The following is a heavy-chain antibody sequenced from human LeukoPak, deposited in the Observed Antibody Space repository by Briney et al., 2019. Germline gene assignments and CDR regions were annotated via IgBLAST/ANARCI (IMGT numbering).Heavy chain of an antibody. V-gene: IGHV4-59*01. CDR2: IYYIGTT. CDR1: GGSIRKYY. D-gene: IGHD3-22*01. J-gene: IGHJ4*02. CDR3: AGLVGRYSSGLYYYYFDY. Sequence: SETLSLTCSVSGGSIRKYYWSWIRQPPGKGLEGIGYIYYIGTTNYNPSLKSRVTISVDTSTDQFSLKLKSVTAADTAVYYCAGLVGRYSSGLYYYYFDYWGQGTLVTVSS.